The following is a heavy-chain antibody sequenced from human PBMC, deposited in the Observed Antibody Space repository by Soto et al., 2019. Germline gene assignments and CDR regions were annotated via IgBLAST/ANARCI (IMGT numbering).Heavy chain of an antibody. CDR2: NSSGTSYT. CDR1: GFTFSDSS. J-gene: IGHJ5*02. V-gene: IGHV3-11*06. CDR3: ARSVVSSTRFDP. D-gene: IGHD6-13*01. Sequence: QVQLVESGGGLVRPGESLRLSCAASGFTFSDSSMNWIRQAPGKGLEWGSYNSSGTSYTNYADSVKGRFTISRDNAKNSLFLHMNSLRAEDTSVYYCARSVVSSTRFDPWGQGTLVTVSS.